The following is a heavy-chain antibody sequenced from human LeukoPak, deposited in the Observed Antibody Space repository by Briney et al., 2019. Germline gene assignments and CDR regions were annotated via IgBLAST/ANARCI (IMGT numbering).Heavy chain of an antibody. CDR2: IRQGGGEK. J-gene: IGHJ4*02. CDR1: GFTFSSYW. D-gene: IGHD2-2*01. V-gene: IGHV3-7*03. CDR3: ARDSNDIVVVPAAIDY. Sequence: GGSLRLSCAASGFTFSSYWMSWVRQAPGKGLEWVANIRQGGGEKYYVDSVKGRFTISRDNAKNSLYLQMNSLRAEDTAVYYCARDSNDIVVVPAAIDYWGQGTLVTVSS.